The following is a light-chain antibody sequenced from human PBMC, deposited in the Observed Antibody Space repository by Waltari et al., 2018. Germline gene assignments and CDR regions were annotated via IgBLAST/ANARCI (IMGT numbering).Light chain of an antibody. CDR1: QRVSRS. Sequence: EIVLTQSPGTLSLSPGERATLSCRASQRVSRSLAWYQQKPGQAPRLLIYDASSRATGIPDRFSGSGSGTDFSLTISRVEPEDFAVYYCQMYVRLPATFGQGTKVEVK. CDR2: DAS. V-gene: IGKV3-20*01. J-gene: IGKJ1*01. CDR3: QMYVRLPAT.